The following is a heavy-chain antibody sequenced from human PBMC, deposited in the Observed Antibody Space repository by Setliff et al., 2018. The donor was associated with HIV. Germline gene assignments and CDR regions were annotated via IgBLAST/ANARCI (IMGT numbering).Heavy chain of an antibody. D-gene: IGHD3-10*01. CDR3: ARPGRASYYYYMDV. J-gene: IGHJ6*03. CDR2: INHIGIT. Sequence: SEPLSLTCAVYGGSFGGYYWSWIRQPPGKGLEWIGEINHIGITEDNPSLKSRVTIPVDTSKNQFSLKLSSVTAADTAVYYCARPGRASYYYYMDVWGKGTTVTVSS. CDR1: GGSFGGYY. V-gene: IGHV4-34*01.